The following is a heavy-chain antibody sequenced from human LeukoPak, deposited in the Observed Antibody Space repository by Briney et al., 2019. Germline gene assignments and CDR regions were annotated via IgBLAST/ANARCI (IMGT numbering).Heavy chain of an antibody. CDR3: ARALRSGSSYFFYGMDV. D-gene: IGHD3-10*01. CDR1: GYSINSGYF. CDR2: IFHSGTT. Sequence: SETLSVTCTVSGYSINSGYFWGWIRQPPGKGLEYIGTIFHSGTTYYNPSLKSRVTISLDTSTNDFSLKLSSVTAADTAVYYCARALRSGSSYFFYGMDVWGKGTTVTVS. J-gene: IGHJ6*04. V-gene: IGHV4-38-2*02.